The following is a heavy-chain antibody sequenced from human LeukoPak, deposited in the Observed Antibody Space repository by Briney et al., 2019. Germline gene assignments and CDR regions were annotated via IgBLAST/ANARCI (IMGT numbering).Heavy chain of an antibody. D-gene: IGHD2-2*01. V-gene: IGHV4-39*07. Sequence: PSETLSLTCTVSGGSISSSSYYWVWIRQPPGKGLEWIGTIYYSGSTNYNPSLKSRVTISVDTSKNQFSLKLSSVTAADTAVYYCARGNEYCSSTSCYEWFDPWGQGTLVTVSS. CDR2: IYYSGST. J-gene: IGHJ5*02. CDR3: ARGNEYCSSTSCYEWFDP. CDR1: GGSISSSSYY.